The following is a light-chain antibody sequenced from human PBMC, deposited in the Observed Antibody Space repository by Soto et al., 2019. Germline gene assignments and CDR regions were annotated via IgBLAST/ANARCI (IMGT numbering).Light chain of an antibody. V-gene: IGLV2-11*01. CDR1: SSDVGGYNY. CDR2: DVG. J-gene: IGLJ1*01. Sequence: QSVLTQPRSVSGSPGQSVTISCTGTSSDVGGYNYVPWYQQHPGKAPKLMIYDVGKRPSGVPNRFSGPKSDNTASLTISGLQAEDEADYYCCSYAGSYTRVFGTRTKVTVL. CDR3: CSYAGSYTRV.